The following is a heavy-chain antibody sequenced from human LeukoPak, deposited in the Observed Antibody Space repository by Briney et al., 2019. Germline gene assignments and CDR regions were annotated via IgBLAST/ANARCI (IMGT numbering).Heavy chain of an antibody. D-gene: IGHD3-10*01. CDR3: AGVHGPGIIRDF. J-gene: IGHJ4*02. Sequence: SETLSLTCAVSGYSISSGQYWGWIRQTPGKGLEWLGSIYHDGTPYYNPSLKSRTTLSVDTSKNQFSLNLTSVTAADTAIYYCAGVHGPGIIRDFWDQGMLVTVSS. CDR1: GYSISSGQY. CDR2: IYHDGTP. V-gene: IGHV4-38-2*01.